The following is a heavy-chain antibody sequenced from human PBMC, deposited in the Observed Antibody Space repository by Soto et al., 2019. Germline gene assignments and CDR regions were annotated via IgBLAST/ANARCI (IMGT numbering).Heavy chain of an antibody. J-gene: IGHJ6*02. CDR1: GGTFSSYA. Sequence: ASVKVSCKASGGTFSSYAISWVRQAPGQGLEWMGGIIPIFGTANYAQKFQGRVTITADESTSTAYMELSSLRSEDTAVYYCARGAARNYYDSSGYPYYYYYGMDVWGQGTTVTVSS. D-gene: IGHD3-22*01. CDR2: IIPIFGTA. V-gene: IGHV1-69*13. CDR3: ARGAARNYYDSSGYPYYYYYGMDV.